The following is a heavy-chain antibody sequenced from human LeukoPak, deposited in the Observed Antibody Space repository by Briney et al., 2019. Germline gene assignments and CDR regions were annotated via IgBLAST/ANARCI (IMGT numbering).Heavy chain of an antibody. V-gene: IGHV1-18*01. CDR2: ISAYNGNT. CDR3: ARLVGYVDYYYMDV. Sequence: ASVKVSCKASGYTFTSYGISWVRQAPGQGLEWMGWISAYNGNTNYAQKLQGRVTRTTDTSTSTAYMELRSLRSDDTAVYYCARLVGYVDYYYMDVWGKGTTVTVSS. D-gene: IGHD5-12*01. CDR1: GYTFTSYG. J-gene: IGHJ6*03.